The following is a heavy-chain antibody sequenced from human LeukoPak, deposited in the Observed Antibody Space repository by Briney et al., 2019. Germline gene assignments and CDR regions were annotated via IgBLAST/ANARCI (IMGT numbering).Heavy chain of an antibody. V-gene: IGHV1-18*01. J-gene: IGHJ5*02. D-gene: IGHD2-15*01. CDR3: ARLWVAAFDT. CDR1: GYTFTSYG. Sequence: ASVKVTRKASGYTFTSYGISWVRQAPGQGLERMGCISAYNGNTNYAQKLQGRVTMTTDTSTSTAYMELRSLRSGDTAVYSCARLWVAAFDTWGQGTLVTVSS. CDR2: ISAYNGNT.